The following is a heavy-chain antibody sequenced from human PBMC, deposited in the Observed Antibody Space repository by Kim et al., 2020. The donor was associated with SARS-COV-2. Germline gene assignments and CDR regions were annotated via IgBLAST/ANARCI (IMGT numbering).Heavy chain of an antibody. V-gene: IGHV4-39*01. CDR1: GGSISSSSYY. CDR2: IYYSGST. Sequence: SETLSLTCTVSGGSISSSSYYWGWIRQPPGKGLEWIGSIYYSGSTYYNPSLKSRVTITVDTSKNQFSLKLSSVTAADTAVYYCASIAVAGFWHPITYYYYGMDVWGQGTTVTVSS. J-gene: IGHJ6*02. CDR3: ASIAVAGFWHPITYYYYGMDV. D-gene: IGHD6-19*01.